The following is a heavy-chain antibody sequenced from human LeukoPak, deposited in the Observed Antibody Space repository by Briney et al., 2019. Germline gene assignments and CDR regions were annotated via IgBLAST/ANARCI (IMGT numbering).Heavy chain of an antibody. D-gene: IGHD2-2*01. V-gene: IGHV4-39*07. CDR2: IHYRGSA. J-gene: IGHJ3*02. CDR3: VRTRRSDHTQPAAERADDACDM. Sequence: SETLSLTCTDSGGSISSTRYYWGWIRQPPGKGLEWIGSIHYRGSAYYNPSLKSRVTLSVDTSENQFSLKLTSVAAADTAVYFCVRTRRSDHTQPAAERADDACDMWGQGTMVIVSS. CDR1: GGSISSTRYY.